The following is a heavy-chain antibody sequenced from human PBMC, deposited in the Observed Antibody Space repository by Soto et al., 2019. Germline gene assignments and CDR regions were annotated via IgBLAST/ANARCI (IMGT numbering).Heavy chain of an antibody. Sequence: QVQLVQSGAEEKKPGASVKVSCKASGYTFTSYAMHWVRQAAGQRLEWMGWINAGNGNTKYSQKFQGRVTITRDTSASTAYMELSSLRSEDTAVYYCARAVAVAADFDYWGQGTLVTVSS. CDR3: ARAVAVAADFDY. V-gene: IGHV1-3*05. D-gene: IGHD6-19*01. CDR2: INAGNGNT. CDR1: GYTFTSYA. J-gene: IGHJ4*02.